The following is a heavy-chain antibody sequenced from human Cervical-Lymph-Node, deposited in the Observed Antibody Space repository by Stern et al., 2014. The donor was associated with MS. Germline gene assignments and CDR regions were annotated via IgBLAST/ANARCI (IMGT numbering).Heavy chain of an antibody. V-gene: IGHV7-4-1*02. Sequence: VQLVESGSELKKPGASVKVSCKASGYNLTTYAINWVRQAPGQGLEWMGWINTKTGNPTFDQGFTGRFVFSLDTSINTAYLQISSLKAEDSAVYYCATWGAGSSPPLFYWGQGTLVTVSS. CDR1: GYNLTTYA. D-gene: IGHD6-6*01. CDR3: ATWGAGSSPPLFY. CDR2: INTKTGNP. J-gene: IGHJ4*02.